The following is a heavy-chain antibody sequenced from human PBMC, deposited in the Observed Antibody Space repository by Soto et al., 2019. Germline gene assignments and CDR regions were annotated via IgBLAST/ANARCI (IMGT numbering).Heavy chain of an antibody. D-gene: IGHD3-3*01. J-gene: IGHJ4*02. Sequence: SETLSLTCAVYGGSFSGYYWSWIRQPPGKGLEWIGEINHSGSTNYNPSLKSRVTISVDTSKNQFSLKLSSVTAADTAVYYCARERRSGYYRGAPFDYWGQGTLVTVSS. V-gene: IGHV4-34*01. CDR1: GGSFSGYY. CDR3: ARERRSGYYRGAPFDY. CDR2: INHSGST.